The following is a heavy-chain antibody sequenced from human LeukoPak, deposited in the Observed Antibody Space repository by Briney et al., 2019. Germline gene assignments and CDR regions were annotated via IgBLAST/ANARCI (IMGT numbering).Heavy chain of an antibody. CDR3: AKSDSSGYPPSY. CDR2: ISYDGSNK. CDR1: GFTFSSYG. V-gene: IGHV3-30-3*01. D-gene: IGHD3-22*01. Sequence: GGSLRLSCAASGFTFSSYGMHWVRQAPGKGLEWVAVISYDGSNKYYPDSVKGRFTISRDSAKNSLYLQMNSLIPEDSALYYCAKSDSSGYPPSYWGQGTLVTVSS. J-gene: IGHJ4*02.